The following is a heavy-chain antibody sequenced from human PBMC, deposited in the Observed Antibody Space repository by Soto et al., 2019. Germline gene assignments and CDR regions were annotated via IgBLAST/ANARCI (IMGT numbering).Heavy chain of an antibody. V-gene: IGHV1-69*12. J-gene: IGHJ5*02. CDR2: IIPIFGTA. CDR3: ARKYRGYYDSSGYYHWFDP. Sequence: QVQLVQSGAEVKKPGSSVKVSCKASGGTFSSYAISWVRQAPGQGLEWMGGIIPIFGTANYAQKFQGRVKITADESTSTAYMELSSMRSEDTAVYYGARKYRGYYDSSGYYHWFDPWGQGTLVTVSS. CDR1: GGTFSSYA. D-gene: IGHD3-22*01.